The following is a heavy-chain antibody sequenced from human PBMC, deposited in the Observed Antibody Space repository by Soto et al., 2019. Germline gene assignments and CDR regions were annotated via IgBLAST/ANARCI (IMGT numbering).Heavy chain of an antibody. CDR3: ARSGVTGIVIPSHWFDP. J-gene: IGHJ5*02. V-gene: IGHV4-31*03. CDR1: GDSIGGVGY. CDR2: ISSSGST. Sequence: SETLSLTCTVPGDSIGGVGYWSWIRQFPGRGLEWIGCISSSGSTYYNPALNNRISLSLDTSQNQFSLKLLSVTAADTAIYYCARSGVTGIVIPSHWFDPWGQGTLVTVSS. D-gene: IGHD2-21*02.